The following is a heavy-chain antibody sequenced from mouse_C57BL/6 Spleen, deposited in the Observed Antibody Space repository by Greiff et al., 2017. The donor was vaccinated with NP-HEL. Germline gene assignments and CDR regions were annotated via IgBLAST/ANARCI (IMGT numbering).Heavy chain of an antibody. CDR2: IYPGDGDT. CDR3: AIVARDYAMDY. V-gene: IGHV1-80*01. Sequence: QVQLKQSGAELVKPGASVKISCKASGYAFSSYWMNWVKQRPGKGLEWIGQIYPGDGDTNYNGKFKGKATLTADKSSSTAYMQLSSLTSEDSAVYFCAIVARDYAMDYWGQGTSVTVSS. D-gene: IGHD1-1*01. J-gene: IGHJ4*01. CDR1: GYAFSSYW.